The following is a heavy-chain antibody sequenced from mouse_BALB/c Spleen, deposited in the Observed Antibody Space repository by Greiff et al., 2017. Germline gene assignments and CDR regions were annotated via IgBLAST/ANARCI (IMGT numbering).Heavy chain of an antibody. V-gene: IGHV5-4*02. J-gene: IGHJ4*01. CDR3: ARDGTGAMDY. CDR1: GFTFSDYY. Sequence: EVKLMESGGGLVKPGGSLKLSCAASGFTFSDYYMYWVRQTPEKRLEWVATISDGGSYTYYPDSVKGRFTISRDNAKNNLYLQMSSLKSEDTAMYYCARDGTGAMDYWGQGTSVTVSS. CDR2: ISDGGSYT.